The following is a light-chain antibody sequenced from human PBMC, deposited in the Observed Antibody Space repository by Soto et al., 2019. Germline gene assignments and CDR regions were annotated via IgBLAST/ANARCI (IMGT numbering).Light chain of an antibody. J-gene: IGLJ1*01. CDR1: SSDVGSYNL. CDR3: CSYAGSSTWF. V-gene: IGLV2-23*01. Sequence: QSALTQPASVSGSPGQSITISCTGTSSDVGSYNLVSWYQQHPGKAPKLLIYEGSKRPSGVSNRFSGSKSGNTASLTISGLQAEDEADYYCCSYAGSSTWFFGTGTKLTVL. CDR2: EGS.